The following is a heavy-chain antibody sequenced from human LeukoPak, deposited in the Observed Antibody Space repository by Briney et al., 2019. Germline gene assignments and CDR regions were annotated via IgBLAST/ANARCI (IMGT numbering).Heavy chain of an antibody. CDR1: GDSISSYY. D-gene: IGHD1-26*01. V-gene: IGHV4-59*01. J-gene: IGHJ3*02. CDR2: IYYSGST. CDR3: ARDLRGSYYEVDAVDI. Sequence: KSSETLSLTCTVSGDSISSYYWSWIRQPPGRGLEWIGYIYYSGSTNYNPSLKSRVTISVDTSKNQFSLKLSSVTAADTAVYYCARDLRGSYYEVDAVDIWGQGTMVTVSS.